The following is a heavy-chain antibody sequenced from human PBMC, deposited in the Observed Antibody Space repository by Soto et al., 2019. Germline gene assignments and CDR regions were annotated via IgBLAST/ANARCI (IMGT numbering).Heavy chain of an antibody. J-gene: IGHJ3*02. CDR2: INPSGSST. D-gene: IGHD3-22*01. CDR1: GYTFTSNH. V-gene: IGHV1-46*01. CDR3: ARAAVYYDNGGYYYVRVFDM. Sequence: ASVKVSCKASGYTFTSNHMHWVRQAPGQGLEWMGTINPSGSSTSYAQKFQGRLTMTRDTSTGTVYVELSSLRSEDTAVYYCARAAVYYDNGGYYYVRVFDMWGQGTMVTVSS.